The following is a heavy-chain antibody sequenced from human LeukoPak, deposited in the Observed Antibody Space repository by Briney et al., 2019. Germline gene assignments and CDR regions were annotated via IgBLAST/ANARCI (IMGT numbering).Heavy chain of an antibody. Sequence: GGSLRLSCAASGFTFSDYSMNWVRQAPGKGLEWVSSISGSSSHRYYADSVKGRFTISRDNAKNSVYLQMNSLRAEDTAVYYCVGGYCSGGSCPGCWGQGTLVTVSS. CDR3: VGGYCSGGSCPGC. CDR2: ISGSSSHR. CDR1: GFTFSDYS. V-gene: IGHV3-21*01. D-gene: IGHD2-15*01. J-gene: IGHJ4*02.